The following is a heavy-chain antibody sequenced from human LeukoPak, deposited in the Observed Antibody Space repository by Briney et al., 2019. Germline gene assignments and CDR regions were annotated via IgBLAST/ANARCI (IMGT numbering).Heavy chain of an antibody. CDR3: ASIDYGDPTGWFDP. CDR2: IYHSGST. V-gene: IGHV4-4*02. D-gene: IGHD4-17*01. Sequence: PSETLSLTCAVSGGSISSSNWWSWVRQPPGKGLEWIGEIYHSGSTNYNPSLKSRVTISVDKSKNLFSLKLSSVTAADTVVYYCASIDYGDPTGWFDPWGQGTLVTVSS. CDR1: GGSISSSNW. J-gene: IGHJ5*02.